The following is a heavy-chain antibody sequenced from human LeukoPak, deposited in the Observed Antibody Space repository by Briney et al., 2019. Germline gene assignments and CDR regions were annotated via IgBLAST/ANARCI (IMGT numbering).Heavy chain of an antibody. V-gene: IGHV3-53*01. D-gene: IGHD4/OR15-4a*01. J-gene: IGHJ4*02. Sequence: GGSLRLSCTVSGFTVSSNSMSWVRQAPGKGLEWVSFIYSDNTHYSDSVKGRFTISRDNSKNTLYLQMNSLRAEDTAVYYCARRAGAYSHPYVYWGQGTLVTVSS. CDR2: IYSDNT. CDR1: GFTVSSNS. CDR3: ARRAGAYSHPYVY.